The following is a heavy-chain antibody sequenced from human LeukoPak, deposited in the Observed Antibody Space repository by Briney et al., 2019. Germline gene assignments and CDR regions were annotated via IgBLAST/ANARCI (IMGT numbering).Heavy chain of an antibody. Sequence: GGSLRLSCAASGFTFSSYWMHWVRQTPQKGLVWVSRINSDGSSTSHADSVKGRFTISRDNAKNTLYLQMNSLGAEDTAVYYCGRDLLTGFDYWGQGTLVTVSS. V-gene: IGHV3-74*01. J-gene: IGHJ4*02. D-gene: IGHD1-20*01. CDR2: INSDGSST. CDR3: GRDLLTGFDY. CDR1: GFTFSSYW.